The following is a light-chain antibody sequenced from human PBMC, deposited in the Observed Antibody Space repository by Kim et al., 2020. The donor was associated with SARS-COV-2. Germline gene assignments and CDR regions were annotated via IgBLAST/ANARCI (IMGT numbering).Light chain of an antibody. V-gene: IGLV7-46*01. Sequence: GGPGPHPCVPSSGTVTSGHAPHWVTQRPGQAPPTLIYDASMKRSWTPARFSGSLVGGKAALTLSGAQLEDEADYSCLLSDSGGAWVFGGGTQLTVL. CDR3: LLSDSGGAWV. CDR1: SGTVTSGHA. J-gene: IGLJ3*02. CDR2: DAS.